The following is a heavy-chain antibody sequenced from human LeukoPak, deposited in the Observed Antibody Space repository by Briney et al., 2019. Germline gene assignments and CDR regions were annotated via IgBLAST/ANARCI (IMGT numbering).Heavy chain of an antibody. D-gene: IGHD3-10*01. V-gene: IGHV1-2*02. CDR1: GYTFTGYY. J-gene: IGHJ4*02. Sequence: ASVKVSCKASGYTFTGYYMHWVRQARGQGLEWMGWINPNSGGTNYAQKFQGRVTMTRDTSISTAYMELSRLRSDDTAVYYCARGPMVRGVIIKMGLVYWGQGTLVTVSS. CDR3: ARGPMVRGVIIKMGLVY. CDR2: INPNSGGT.